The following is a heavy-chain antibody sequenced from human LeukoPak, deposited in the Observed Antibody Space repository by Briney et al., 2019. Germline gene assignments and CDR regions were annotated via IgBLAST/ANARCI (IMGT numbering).Heavy chain of an antibody. CDR1: GYTFITYG. CDR2: ISAYNGNT. D-gene: IGHD1-26*01. V-gene: IGHV1-18*01. J-gene: IGHJ4*02. Sequence: ASVKVSCKASGYTFITYGISWVRQAPGLGLEWMGWISAYNGNTNYAQKLQGRVTMTTDTSTSTAYMELRSLRSDDTAVYYCARVWAKSGSYWRFPFDYWGQGTLVTVSS. CDR3: ARVWAKSGSYWRFPFDY.